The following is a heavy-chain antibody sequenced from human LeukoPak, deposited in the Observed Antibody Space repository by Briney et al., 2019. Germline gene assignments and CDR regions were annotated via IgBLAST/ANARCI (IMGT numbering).Heavy chain of an antibody. CDR2: IYPGDSDT. D-gene: IGHD5-12*01. CDR1: GYSFTSYW. J-gene: IGHJ4*02. Sequence: GESLKISCKGSGYSFTSYWIGWVRQMPGKGLEWMGIIYPGDSDTRYSPSFQGQVTISADKSISTAYLQWSSLKASDTAMYYCARHSGYSGYERVAGQFWGQGTLVTVSS. CDR3: ARHSGYSGYERVAGQF. V-gene: IGHV5-51*01.